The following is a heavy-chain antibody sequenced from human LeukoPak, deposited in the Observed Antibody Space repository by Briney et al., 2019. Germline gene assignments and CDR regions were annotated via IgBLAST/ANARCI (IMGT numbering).Heavy chain of an antibody. CDR1: GFTFSSYA. D-gene: IGHD2-2*01. V-gene: IGHV3-30*01. CDR2: ISYEGSNK. Sequence: PGRSLRLSCAAAGFTFSSYAMHWVRQAPGKGLEWVAVISYEGSNKYYADSVKGRFTISRDNSKNTLYLQMNSLRAEDTAVYYCAREASVRYCSSTSCYYYYYMDVWGKGTTVTVSS. J-gene: IGHJ6*03. CDR3: AREASVRYCSSTSCYYYYYMDV.